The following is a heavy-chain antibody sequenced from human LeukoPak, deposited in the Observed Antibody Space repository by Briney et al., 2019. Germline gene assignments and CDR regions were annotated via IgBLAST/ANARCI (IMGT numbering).Heavy chain of an antibody. Sequence: GGSLRLSCAASGITVSTNYMSWVRQAPGKGLEWVSAISGSGGSTYYADSVKGRFTISRDNSKNTLYLQMNSLRAEDTAVYYCAKDPRGYSGYDFFDYWGQGTLVTVSS. D-gene: IGHD5-12*01. CDR1: GITVSTNY. V-gene: IGHV3-23*01. CDR3: AKDPRGYSGYDFFDY. J-gene: IGHJ4*02. CDR2: ISGSGGST.